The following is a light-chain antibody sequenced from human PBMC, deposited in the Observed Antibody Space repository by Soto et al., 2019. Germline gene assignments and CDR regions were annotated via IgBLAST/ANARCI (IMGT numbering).Light chain of an antibody. V-gene: IGLV1-44*01. J-gene: IGLJ3*02. CDR3: APWDDSLKAGV. Sequence: QAVVTQPPSASQTPGQRVTISCSGSRSNVGRNSVSWYQHVPGTAPKLLIYSHDQRPSWVPDRISASSSGTAAALAISGLRSDDEAFYYCAPWDDSLKAGVFGGGTKLTVL. CDR1: RSNVGRNS. CDR2: SHD.